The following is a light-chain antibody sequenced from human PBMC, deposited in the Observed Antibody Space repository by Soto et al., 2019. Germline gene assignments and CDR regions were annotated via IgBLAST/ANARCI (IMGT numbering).Light chain of an antibody. CDR1: QSVSSSY. V-gene: IGKV3-20*01. CDR2: GAF. J-gene: IGKJ2*01. CDR3: QQYGSSPYT. Sequence: EIVLTQSPGTLSLSPGERATLSCRASQSVSSSYLGWYQQKTGQAPRLLIYGAFSRAPGIPDRYSGSGSGKDFTLSISRLEPEDFAVYYCQQYGSSPYTFGQGTKLEIK.